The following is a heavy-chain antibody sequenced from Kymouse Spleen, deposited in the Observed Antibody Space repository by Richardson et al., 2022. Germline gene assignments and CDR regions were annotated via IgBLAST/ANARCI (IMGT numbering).Heavy chain of an antibody. CDR2: IKQDGSEK. J-gene: IGHJ6*02. V-gene: IGHV3-7*01. Sequence: EVQLVESGGGLVQPGGSLRLSCAASGFTFSSYWMSWVRQAPGKGLEWVANIKQDGSEKYYVDSVKGRFTISRDNAKNSLYLQMNSLRAEDTAVYYCARGWVLERDYYYGMDVWGQGTTVTVSS. CDR3: ARGWVLERDYYYGMDV. D-gene: IGHD5-24*01. CDR1: GFTFSSYW.